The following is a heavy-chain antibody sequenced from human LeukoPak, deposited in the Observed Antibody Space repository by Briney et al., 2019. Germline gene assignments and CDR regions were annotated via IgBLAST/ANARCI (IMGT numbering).Heavy chain of an antibody. V-gene: IGHV3-11*01. CDR3: ARAGCSSTSCYANYYYYYGMDV. Sequence: GGPLRLSCAASGFTFSDYYMSWIRQAPGKGLEWVSYISSSGSTIYYADSVKGRFTISRDNAKNSLYLQMNSLRAEDTAVYYCARAGCSSTSCYANYYYYYGMDVWGQGTTVTVSS. J-gene: IGHJ6*02. D-gene: IGHD2-2*01. CDR1: GFTFSDYY. CDR2: ISSSGSTI.